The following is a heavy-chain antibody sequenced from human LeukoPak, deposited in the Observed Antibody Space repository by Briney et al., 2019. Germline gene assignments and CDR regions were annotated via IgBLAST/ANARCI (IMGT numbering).Heavy chain of an antibody. D-gene: IGHD3-22*01. Sequence: GGSLRLSCAASGFTFSSYWMSWVRQAPGKGLEWVANIKQDGSEKYYVDSVKGRFTISRDNAKNSLYLQMNSLRAEDTAVYYCASHCITMIVVAPDDAFDIWGQGTMVTVSS. V-gene: IGHV3-7*01. J-gene: IGHJ3*02. CDR3: ASHCITMIVVAPDDAFDI. CDR2: IKQDGSEK. CDR1: GFTFSSYW.